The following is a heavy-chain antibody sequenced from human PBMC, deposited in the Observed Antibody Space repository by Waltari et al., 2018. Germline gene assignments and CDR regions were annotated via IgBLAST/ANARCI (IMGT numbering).Heavy chain of an antibody. CDR2: IYHSGST. CDR1: GYSISSGYY. V-gene: IGHV4-38-2*01. CDR3: ARQGGYCSGGSCYSYWYFDL. Sequence: QVQLQESGPGLVKPSETLSLTCAVSGYSISSGYYWGWIRQPPGKGLEWIGSIYHSGSTWYNPSLKSRVTISVDTSKNQFSLKLSAVTAADTAIYYCARQGGYCSGGSCYSYWYFDLWGRGTLVTVSS. J-gene: IGHJ2*01. D-gene: IGHD2-15*01.